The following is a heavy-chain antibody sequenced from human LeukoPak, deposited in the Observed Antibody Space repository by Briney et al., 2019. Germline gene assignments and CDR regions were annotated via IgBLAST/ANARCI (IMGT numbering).Heavy chain of an antibody. CDR1: GYSFTSYW. V-gene: IGHV5-51*01. CDR3: ARHELDGFSYYGSGSPNYYYYMDV. J-gene: IGHJ6*03. Sequence: GESLKISCKGSGYSFTSYWIGWVRQMPGKGLEWMGIIYPGDSDTRYSPSFQGQVTISADKSISTAYLQWSSLKASDTAMYYCARHELDGFSYYGSGSPNYYYYMDVWGKGTTVTVSS. CDR2: IYPGDSDT. D-gene: IGHD3-10*01.